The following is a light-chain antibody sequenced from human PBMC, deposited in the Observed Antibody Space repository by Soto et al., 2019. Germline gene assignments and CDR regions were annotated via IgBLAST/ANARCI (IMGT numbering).Light chain of an antibody. CDR2: TAS. Sequence: DIQMTQSPSTLSASVGDTVTITCRASQTISRWLAWYQQKPGKAPRLPIYTASTLESGVPSRFSASGSGTELTLTISSLHPDDFATYYCQEYNNYWTFGQGTKVDIK. V-gene: IGKV1-5*01. CDR1: QTISRW. J-gene: IGKJ1*01. CDR3: QEYNNYWT.